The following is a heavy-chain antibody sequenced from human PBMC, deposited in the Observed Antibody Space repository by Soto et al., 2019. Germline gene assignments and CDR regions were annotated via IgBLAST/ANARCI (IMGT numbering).Heavy chain of an antibody. V-gene: IGHV1-2*02. D-gene: IGHD5-12*01. CDR3: ARDTSDYDSNWFDP. J-gene: IGHJ5*02. Sequence: ASVKVSCKASGYNFIDYYMHWVRQAPGQGFEWMGRISPKSGGTNYAQKFEGRVTITADVPTNTAYMELSSLRSEDTAIYYCARDTSDYDSNWFDPWGQGTQVTVSS. CDR2: ISPKSGGT. CDR1: GYNFIDYY.